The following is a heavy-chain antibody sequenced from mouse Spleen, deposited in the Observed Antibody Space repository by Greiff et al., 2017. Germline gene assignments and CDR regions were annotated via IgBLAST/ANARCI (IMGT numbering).Heavy chain of an antibody. CDR2: IDPNSGGT. J-gene: IGHJ3*01. D-gene: IGHD2-5*01. Sequence: VKLMESGAELVKPGASVKLSCKASGYTFTSYWMHWVKQRPGRGLEWIGRIDPNSGGTKYNEKFKSKATLTVDKPSSTAYMQLSSLTSEDSAVYYCARERAYYSNYVAYWGQGTLVTVSA. CDR1: GYTFTSYW. V-gene: IGHV1-72*01. CDR3: ARERAYYSNYVAY.